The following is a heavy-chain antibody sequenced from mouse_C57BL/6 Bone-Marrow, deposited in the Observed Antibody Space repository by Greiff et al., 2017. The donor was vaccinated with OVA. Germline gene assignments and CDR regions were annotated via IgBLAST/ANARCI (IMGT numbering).Heavy chain of an antibody. D-gene: IGHD1-1*01. CDR1: GFSLTSYG. V-gene: IGHV2-2*01. CDR2: IWSGGST. J-gene: IGHJ3*01. Sequence: VHLVESGPGLVQPSQSLSITCTVSGFSLTSYGVHWVRQSPGKGLEWLGVIWSGGSTDYNAAFISRLSISKDNSKSQVFFKMNSLQADDTAIYYCARKGYYGSSYGFAYWGQGTLVTVSA. CDR3: ARKGYYGSSYGFAY.